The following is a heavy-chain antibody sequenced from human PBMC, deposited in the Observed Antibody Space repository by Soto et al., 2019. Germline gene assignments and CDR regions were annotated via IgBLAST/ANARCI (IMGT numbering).Heavy chain of an antibody. Sequence: SETLSLTCAVSGGTISSGGYSWSWIRQPPGKGLEWIGYIYHSGSTYYNPSLKSRVTISVDRSKNQFSLKLSSVTAADTAVYYCARVPDRWGQGTLVTVS. CDR1: GGTISSGGYS. J-gene: IGHJ5*02. D-gene: IGHD2-2*01. V-gene: IGHV4-30-2*01. CDR2: IYHSGST. CDR3: ARVPDR.